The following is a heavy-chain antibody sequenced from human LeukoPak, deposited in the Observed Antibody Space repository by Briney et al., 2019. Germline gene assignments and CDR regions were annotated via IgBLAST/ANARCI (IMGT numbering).Heavy chain of an antibody. Sequence: SETLSLTCAVYGGSFSGYYWSWIRQPPGKGLEWIGEINHSGSTNYNPSLKSRVTISVDTSKNQFSLKLSSVTAADTAVYYCARHDYYDSSGYWGQGTLVTVSS. V-gene: IGHV4-34*01. CDR3: ARHDYYDSSGY. CDR2: INHSGST. J-gene: IGHJ4*02. D-gene: IGHD3-22*01. CDR1: GGSFSGYY.